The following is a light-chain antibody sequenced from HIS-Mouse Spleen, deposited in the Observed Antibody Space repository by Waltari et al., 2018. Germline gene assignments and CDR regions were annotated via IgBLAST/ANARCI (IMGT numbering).Light chain of an antibody. CDR1: QSVSSSC. CDR2: GAS. V-gene: IGKV3-20*01. CDR3: QQYGSSPFT. J-gene: IGKJ2*01. Sequence: EIVLTQSPGTLSLSPGERATLSCRASQSVSSSCIAWYQQKPGQAPRLLIYGASSRATGIPDRFSGSGSGTDFTLTISRLEPEDFAVYYCQQYGSSPFTFGQGTKLEIK.